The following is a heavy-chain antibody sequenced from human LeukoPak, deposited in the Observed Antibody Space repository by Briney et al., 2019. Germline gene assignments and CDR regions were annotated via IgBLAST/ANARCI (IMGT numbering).Heavy chain of an antibody. V-gene: IGHV2-5*01. CDR3: AHRRDTSYYRYRYWFAP. CDR1: GFSLSTSGVG. Sequence: ESGPTLVNPTQTLTLTCTFSGFSLSTSGVGVGWFSQPPGKAPEWLALINWNDEKVYSPSLQSRLTITKDTSNNQVTLTLTNVDPVDTATYYCAHRRDTSYYRYRYWFAPWGQGTLVTVSS. CDR2: INWNDEK. D-gene: IGHD3-9*01. J-gene: IGHJ5*02.